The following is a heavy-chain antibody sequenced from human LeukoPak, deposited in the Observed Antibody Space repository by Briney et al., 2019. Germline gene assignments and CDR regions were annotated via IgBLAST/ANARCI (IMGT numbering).Heavy chain of an antibody. CDR2: ISSSSDYI. CDR1: GFTFSSYA. D-gene: IGHD3-10*01. J-gene: IGHJ4*02. V-gene: IGHV3-21*01. Sequence: GGSLRLSCAASGFTFSSYAMSWVRQAPGKGLEWVSSISSSSDYIYYADSVKGRFTISRDNAKNSLYVQMNSLRAEDTAVYYCARDSGSGSYYPRFDYWGQGTLVTVSS. CDR3: ARDSGSGSYYPRFDY.